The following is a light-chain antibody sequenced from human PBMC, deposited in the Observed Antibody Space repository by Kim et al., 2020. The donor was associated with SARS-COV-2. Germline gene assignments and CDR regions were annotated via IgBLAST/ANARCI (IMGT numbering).Light chain of an antibody. Sequence: QSITISCTGTTSDVGNYNYVSWYQQHPGKAPKLMIYDVSYRPSGISNRFSGSKSGNTASLTISGLQAEDEADYYCSSYTSSSALEVFGTGTKVTVL. CDR1: TSDVGNYNY. V-gene: IGLV2-14*03. J-gene: IGLJ1*01. CDR3: SSYTSSSALEV. CDR2: DVS.